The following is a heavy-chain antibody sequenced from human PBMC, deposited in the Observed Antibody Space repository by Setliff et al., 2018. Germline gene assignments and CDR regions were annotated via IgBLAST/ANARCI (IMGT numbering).Heavy chain of an antibody. CDR3: ARLGAPASHDAFDI. V-gene: IGHV5-51*01. Sequence: GESLKISCKGSGYRFTTYWIGWVRQMPGKGLEWMGIVFSGDSDTRYSPSFQGQVTMSADKSINTAYLQWSSLKASDTAMYYCARLGAPASHDAFDIWSQGTMVTVS. J-gene: IGHJ3*02. D-gene: IGHD6-25*01. CDR2: VFSGDSDT. CDR1: GYRFTTYW.